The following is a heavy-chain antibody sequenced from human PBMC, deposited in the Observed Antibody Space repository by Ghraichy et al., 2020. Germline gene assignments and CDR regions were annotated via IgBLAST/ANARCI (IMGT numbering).Heavy chain of an antibody. CDR2: ISVGGGTI. CDR1: GFTFSDYY. J-gene: IGHJ5*02. D-gene: IGHD1-14*01. Sequence: GGSLRLSCAASGFTFSDYYMSWIRQAPGKGLQWIAYISVGGGTISYSDSVRGRFTISRDSAKNSVSLQMNGLGPDDTAVYYCARDRKIGAAQRFDLWGQGTLVTVSS. CDR3: ARDRKIGAAQRFDL. V-gene: IGHV3-11*01.